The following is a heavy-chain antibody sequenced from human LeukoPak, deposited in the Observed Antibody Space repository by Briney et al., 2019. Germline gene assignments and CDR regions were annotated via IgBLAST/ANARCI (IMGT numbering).Heavy chain of an antibody. CDR2: IYYSGST. V-gene: IGHV4-31*03. Sequence: SETLSLTCTVSGGSISSGGYYWSWIRQHPGKGLEWIGYIYYSGSTYYNPSLKSRVTISVDTSKNQFSLKLSSVTAADTAVYYCARGPATTVTTGGPLGYWGQGTLVTVSS. CDR3: ARGPATTVTTGGPLGY. CDR1: GGSISSGGYY. D-gene: IGHD4-17*01. J-gene: IGHJ4*02.